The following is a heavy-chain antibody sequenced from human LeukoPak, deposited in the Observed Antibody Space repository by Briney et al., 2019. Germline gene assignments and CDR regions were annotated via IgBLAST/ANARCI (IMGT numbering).Heavy chain of an antibody. CDR3: ARGPYCSSTSCYWRHFDY. D-gene: IGHD2-2*01. CDR2: INHSGST. J-gene: IGHJ4*02. CDR1: GVSFSGYY. V-gene: IGHV4-34*01. Sequence: SSETLSLTCAVYGVSFSGYYWSWIRQPPGKGLEWIGEINHSGSTNYNPSLKSRVTISVDTSKNQFSLKLSSVTAADTAVYYCARGPYCSSTSCYWRHFDYWGQGTLVTVSS.